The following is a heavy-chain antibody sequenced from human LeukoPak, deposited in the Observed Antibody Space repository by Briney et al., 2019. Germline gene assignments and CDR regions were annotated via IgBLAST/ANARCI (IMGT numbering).Heavy chain of an antibody. Sequence: PGGSLRLSCAASGFTFNTYWMAWVRQAPGKGQEWVANIKEDESAKHQADSVKGRFTISRDNAQNSVYLQMSSLRGEDTAVYYCARGVGGSLDYWGRGTLVTVSS. CDR1: GFTFNTYW. CDR3: ARGVGGSLDY. D-gene: IGHD1-26*01. CDR2: IKEDESAK. J-gene: IGHJ4*02. V-gene: IGHV3-7*01.